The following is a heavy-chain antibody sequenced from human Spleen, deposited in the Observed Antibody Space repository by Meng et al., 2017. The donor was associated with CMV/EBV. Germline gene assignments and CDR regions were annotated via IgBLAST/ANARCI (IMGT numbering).Heavy chain of an antibody. CDR3: AKDRATGSYGDALDI. D-gene: IGHD1-26*01. V-gene: IGHV3-23*03. CDR2: IYSGGTGT. J-gene: IGHJ3*02. Sequence: GESLKISCAASGFNFSSYAMSWVRQAPGKGLHWVSVIYSGGTGTYYADSVKGRFTISRDNSKNTLYLQMNSLRAEDTAVYFCAKDRATGSYGDALDIWGQGTMVTVSS. CDR1: GFNFSSYA.